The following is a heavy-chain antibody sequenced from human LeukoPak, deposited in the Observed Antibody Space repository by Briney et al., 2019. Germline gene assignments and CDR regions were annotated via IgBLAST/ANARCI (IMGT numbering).Heavy chain of an antibody. CDR2: ISWNSGSI. Sequence: ALRLSCAASGFTFDDYAMHWVRQAPGKGLEWVSGISWNSGSIGYADSVKGRFTISRDNAKNSLYLQMNSLRAEDMALYYCARSPLFDFWSGYFHFWVQGTLVTVSS. CDR3: ARSPLFDFWSGYFHF. D-gene: IGHD3-3*01. CDR1: GFTFDDYA. J-gene: IGHJ4*02. V-gene: IGHV3-9*03.